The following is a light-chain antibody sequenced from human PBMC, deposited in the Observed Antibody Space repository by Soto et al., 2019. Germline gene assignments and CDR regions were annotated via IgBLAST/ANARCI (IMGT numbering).Light chain of an antibody. J-gene: IGKJ1*01. Sequence: EIVMTQSPATLSVSPGDRATLSCRASQSVGTNLAWYKQKPGQAPRILIHGTSTRATGIPARFSGSGSGTEFTLTISSLQSEDFDVYYCQRQSSWPRTFGQGTKVDIK. CDR3: QRQSSWPRT. V-gene: IGKV3-15*01. CDR1: QSVGTN. CDR2: GTS.